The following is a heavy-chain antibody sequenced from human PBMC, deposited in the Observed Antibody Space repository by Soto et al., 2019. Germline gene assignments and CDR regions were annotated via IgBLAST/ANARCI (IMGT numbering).Heavy chain of an antibody. CDR2: IIPVLGLP. Sequence: VQLVQSGAEVKKPGSSVKVSCRTSGGTIDTYAINWVRQAPGQGLDWMGRIIPVLGLPDYAPRFQGRLTITEDKSSNTVYMELNSLRSEDTGVYYCARGGQQVVSFDYWGQGFLVTVSS. J-gene: IGHJ4*02. CDR1: GGTIDTYA. D-gene: IGHD6-6*01. CDR3: ARGGQQVVSFDY. V-gene: IGHV1-69*04.